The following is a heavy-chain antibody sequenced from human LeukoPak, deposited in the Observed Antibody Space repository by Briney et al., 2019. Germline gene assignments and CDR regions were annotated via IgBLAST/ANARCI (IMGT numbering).Heavy chain of an antibody. CDR3: ARTNYGDYNWFDP. CDR1: GGSVSSGSYY. V-gene: IGHV4-61*01. J-gene: IGHJ5*02. CDR2: IYYSGST. Sequence: SETLSLTCTVSGGSVSSGSYYWSWIRQPPGQGLEWIGYIYYSGSTKYNPSLKSRVTMSVDTSKNQFSLKVTSVTAADTAVYYCARTNYGDYNWFDPWGHGTLASVSS. D-gene: IGHD4-17*01.